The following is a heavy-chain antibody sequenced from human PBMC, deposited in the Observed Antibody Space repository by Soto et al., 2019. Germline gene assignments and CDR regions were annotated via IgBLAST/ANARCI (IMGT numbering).Heavy chain of an antibody. CDR1: GFTFGDYA. CDR2: IRSKAYGGTT. Sequence: GSLRLSCTASGFTFGDYAMSWFRQAPGKGLEWVGFIRSKAYGGTTEYAAFVKGRFTISRDDSKSIAYLQMNSLKTEDTAVYYCTRVSPLLWFGELLFHYYGMDVWGQGTTVTVSS. D-gene: IGHD3-10*01. CDR3: TRVSPLLWFGELLFHYYGMDV. V-gene: IGHV3-49*03. J-gene: IGHJ6*02.